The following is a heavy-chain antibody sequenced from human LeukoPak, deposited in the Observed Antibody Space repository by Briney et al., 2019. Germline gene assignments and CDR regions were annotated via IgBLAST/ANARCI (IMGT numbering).Heavy chain of an antibody. CDR1: GFTFSSYW. CDR2: ISSSGSTI. Sequence: GGSLRLSCAASGFTFSSYWMNWVRQAPGKGLEWVSYISSSGSTIYYADSVKGRFTISRDNAKNSLYLQMNSLRAEDTAVYYCARDAEVGYFDSSNFYDYWGQGTLVTVSS. J-gene: IGHJ4*02. V-gene: IGHV3-48*04. CDR3: ARDAEVGYFDSSNFYDY. D-gene: IGHD3-22*01.